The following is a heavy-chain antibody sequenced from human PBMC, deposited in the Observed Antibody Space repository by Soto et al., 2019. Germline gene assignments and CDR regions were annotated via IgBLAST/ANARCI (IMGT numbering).Heavy chain of an antibody. J-gene: IGHJ5*02. CDR2: INHSGST. V-gene: IGHV4-34*01. CDR3: ARGLGYSYGYWFDP. CDR1: GGSFSGYY. Sequence: SETLSLTCAVYGGSFSGYYWSWIRQPPGKGLEWIGEINHSGSTNYNPSLKSRVTISVDTSKNQFSLKLSSVTAADTAVYYCARGLGYSYGYWFDPWGQGTLVTVSS. D-gene: IGHD5-18*01.